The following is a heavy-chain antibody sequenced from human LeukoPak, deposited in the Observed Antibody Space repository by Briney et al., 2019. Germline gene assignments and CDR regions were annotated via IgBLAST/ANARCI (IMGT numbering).Heavy chain of an antibody. CDR3: AKGGKWDVTPFDY. CDR1: GFTFTSYS. V-gene: IGHV3-23*01. Sequence: GGSLRLSCAASGFTFTSYSMNWVRQAPGKGLEWVSTISGGGGSTYYADPVKGRFTISRDNSKNTLYLQVNSLRAEDTAVYYCAKGGKWDVTPFDYWGQGTLVTVSS. J-gene: IGHJ4*02. CDR2: ISGGGGST. D-gene: IGHD1-26*01.